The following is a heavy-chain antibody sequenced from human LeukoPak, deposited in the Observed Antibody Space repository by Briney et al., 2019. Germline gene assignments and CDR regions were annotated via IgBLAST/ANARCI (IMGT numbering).Heavy chain of an antibody. D-gene: IGHD4-23*01. CDR1: GGSISSYY. CDR2: IYYSGST. V-gene: IGHV4-59*08. J-gene: IGHJ4*02. Sequence: SETLSLTCTVSGGSISSYYWSWIRQPPGKGLEWIGNIYYSGSTNYNPSLKSRVIISVDTSKNQFSLRLSSVTAADTAIYYCARLRSYGGNRGIDYWGQGTLVAVSS. CDR3: ARLRSYGGNRGIDY.